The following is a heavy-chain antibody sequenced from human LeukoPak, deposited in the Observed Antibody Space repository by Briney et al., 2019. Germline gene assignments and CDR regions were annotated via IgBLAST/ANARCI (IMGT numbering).Heavy chain of an antibody. CDR2: IYSSGST. V-gene: IGHV4-59*01. Sequence: SETLSLTCTVSGGSTSSYYWSWIRQPPGKGLEWIGYIYSSGSTNYNPSLKSRVTISVDTSKNQFSLKLSSVTAADTAVYYCARDSSGWPASQGAFDIWGQGTMVTVSS. CDR1: GGSTSSYY. CDR3: ARDSSGWPASQGAFDI. J-gene: IGHJ3*02. D-gene: IGHD6-19*01.